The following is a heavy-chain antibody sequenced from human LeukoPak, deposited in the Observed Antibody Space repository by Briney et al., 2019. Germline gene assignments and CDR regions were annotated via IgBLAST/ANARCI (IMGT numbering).Heavy chain of an antibody. CDR1: GFTFSNYG. CDR3: ARERGRGVISPYFES. J-gene: IGHJ4*02. D-gene: IGHD3-10*01. Sequence: PGRFLRLSCAASGFTFSNYGMHWVRQAPGKGLEWVAIMSYDGGNRYYAYYADSVKGRFTISRDNSKSTVYLQMNSLRAEDTALYYCARERGRGVISPYFESWGPGTLVTVSS. CDR2: MSYDGGNRYYA. V-gene: IGHV3-33*05.